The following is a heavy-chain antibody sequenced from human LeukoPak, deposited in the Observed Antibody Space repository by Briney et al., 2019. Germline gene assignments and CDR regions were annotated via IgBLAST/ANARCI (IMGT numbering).Heavy chain of an antibody. CDR1: GGTFSSYA. CDR3: ARGAFIAARPDAFDI. CDR2: IIPIFGTA. J-gene: IGHJ3*02. Sequence: GASVKVSCKASGGTFSSYAISWVRQAPGQGLEWMGGIIPIFGTANYAQKFQGRVTITTDESTSTAYMELSSLRSEDTAVYYCARGAFIAARPDAFDIWGQGTMVTVSS. V-gene: IGHV1-69*05. D-gene: IGHD6-6*01.